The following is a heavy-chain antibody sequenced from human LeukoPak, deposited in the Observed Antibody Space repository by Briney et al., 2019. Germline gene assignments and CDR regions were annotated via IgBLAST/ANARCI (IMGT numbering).Heavy chain of an antibody. CDR2: IYTSGST. Sequence: PSETLSLTCTVSGRSISSYYWSSIRQPPGKGLECIGYIYTSGSTNYNPSLERRVTISVDTSQNQFSLKLSSVTAPDTAVYYCARLTPGLGPLNMDVWGKGTTVTVSS. D-gene: IGHD3-22*01. J-gene: IGHJ6*03. CDR3: ARLTPGLGPLNMDV. CDR1: GRSISSYY. V-gene: IGHV4-4*09.